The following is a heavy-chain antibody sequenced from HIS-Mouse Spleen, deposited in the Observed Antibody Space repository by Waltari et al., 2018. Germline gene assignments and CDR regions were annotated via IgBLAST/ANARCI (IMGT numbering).Heavy chain of an antibody. CDR3: ARYLTETYYDFWSGYPQGYYYYYGMDV. Sequence: QVQLQESGPGLVKPSETLSLTCTVSGGSISSYYWSWIRQPPGKGLEWIGYIYYRGRPNPNPSRKSRVTRSVDTSKNQFSLKLSSVTAADTAVYYCARYLTETYYDFWSGYPQGYYYYYGMDVWGQGTTVTVSS. CDR2: IYYRGRP. D-gene: IGHD3-3*01. J-gene: IGHJ6*02. V-gene: IGHV4-59*08. CDR1: GGSISSYY.